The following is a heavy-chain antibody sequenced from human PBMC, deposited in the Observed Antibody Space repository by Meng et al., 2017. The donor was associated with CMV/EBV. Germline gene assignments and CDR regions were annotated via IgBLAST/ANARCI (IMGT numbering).Heavy chain of an antibody. V-gene: IGHV4-39*01. CDR1: GSISSSSYS. J-gene: IGHJ4*02. D-gene: IGHD3-22*01. Sequence: GSISSSSYSWGWIRQPPGKGLEWIGSIYYSGSTYYNPSLMSRVTISVDTSKNQFSLKLSSVTAADTAVYYCARDYYDSSGYRYFDYWGQGTLVTVSS. CDR3: ARDYYDSSGYRYFDY. CDR2: IYYSGST.